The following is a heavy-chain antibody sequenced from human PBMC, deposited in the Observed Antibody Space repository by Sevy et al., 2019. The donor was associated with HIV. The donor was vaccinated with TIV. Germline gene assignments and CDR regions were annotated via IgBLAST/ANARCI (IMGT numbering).Heavy chain of an antibody. Sequence: ASVKVSCRASGYTFTYYDINWVRQATEQGLEWMGWMSPNSGNTGYAQKFQGRVTMTRNTSISTAYMELSSLRSEDTAVYYCARFLSTSYYYYNAMDVWGQGTTVTVSS. CDR2: MSPNSGNT. CDR1: GYTFTYYD. D-gene: IGHD3-3*02. CDR3: ARFLSTSYYYYNAMDV. J-gene: IGHJ6*02. V-gene: IGHV1-8*01.